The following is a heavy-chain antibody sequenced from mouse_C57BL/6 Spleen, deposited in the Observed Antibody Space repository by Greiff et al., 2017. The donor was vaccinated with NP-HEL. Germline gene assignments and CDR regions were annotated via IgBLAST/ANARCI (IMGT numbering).Heavy chain of an antibody. J-gene: IGHJ2*01. CDR2: INPSSGYT. Sequence: VQGVESGAELAKPGASVKLSCKASGYTFTSYWMHWVKQRPGQGLEWIGYINPSSGYTKYNQKFKYKATLTADKSSSTAYMQLSSLTYEDSAVYYCARSDWDDYFDYWGQGTTLTVSS. V-gene: IGHV1-7*01. CDR1: GYTFTSYW. CDR3: ARSDWDDYFDY. D-gene: IGHD4-1*01.